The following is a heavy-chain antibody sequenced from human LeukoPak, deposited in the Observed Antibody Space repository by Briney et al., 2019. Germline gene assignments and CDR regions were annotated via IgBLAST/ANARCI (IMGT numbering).Heavy chain of an antibody. CDR2: INHSGST. CDR3: AGLRNWNYGVFDY. CDR1: GGSFSGYY. Sequence: SETLSLTCAVYGGSFSGYYWSWIRQPPGKGLEWIGEINHSGSTNYNPSLKSRVTISVDTSKNQFSLKLSSVTAADTAVYYCAGLRNWNYGVFDYWGQGTLVTVSS. V-gene: IGHV4-34*01. D-gene: IGHD1-7*01. J-gene: IGHJ4*02.